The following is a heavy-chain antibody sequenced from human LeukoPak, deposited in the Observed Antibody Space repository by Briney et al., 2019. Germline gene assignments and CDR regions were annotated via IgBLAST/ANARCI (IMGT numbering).Heavy chain of an antibody. V-gene: IGHV3-72*01. J-gene: IGHJ3*02. D-gene: IGHD1-26*01. CDR2: TRNEANIYTT. Sequence: GGSLRLSCAASGFIFSDHYMDWVRQAPGKGLEWVGRTRNEANIYTTKYAASVKGRFTISRDDTKNSLYLQMNSLKTEDTAVYYCASPVGATTVRAFDIWGQGTMVTVSS. CDR3: ASPVGATTVRAFDI. CDR1: GFIFSDHY.